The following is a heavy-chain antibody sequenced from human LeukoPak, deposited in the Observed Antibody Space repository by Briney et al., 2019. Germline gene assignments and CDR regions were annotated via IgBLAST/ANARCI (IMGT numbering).Heavy chain of an antibody. Sequence: SETLSLTCTVSGGSISSYYWSWIRQPAGKGLERIGRIYTSGSTNYNPSLKSRVTMSVDTSKNQFSLKLSSVTAADTAVYYCARGRGSRYCSSTSCYRWSWFDPWGQGTLVTVSS. J-gene: IGHJ5*02. V-gene: IGHV4-4*07. CDR1: GGSISSYY. CDR3: ARGRGSRYCSSTSCYRWSWFDP. D-gene: IGHD2-2*02. CDR2: IYTSGST.